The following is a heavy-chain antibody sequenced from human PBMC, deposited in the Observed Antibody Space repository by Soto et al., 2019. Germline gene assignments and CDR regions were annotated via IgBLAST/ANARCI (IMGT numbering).Heavy chain of an antibody. CDR3: ASSYYGSGSYYKGGDY. CDR1: GGSISSSSYY. CDR2: IYYSGST. V-gene: IGHV4-39*01. Sequence: PSETLSLTCTVSGGSISSSSYYWGWIRQPPGKWLEWIGSIYYSGSTYYNPSLKSRVTISVDTSKNQFSLKLSSVTAADTAVYYCASSYYGSGSYYKGGDYWGQGTLVTVSS. J-gene: IGHJ4*02. D-gene: IGHD3-10*01.